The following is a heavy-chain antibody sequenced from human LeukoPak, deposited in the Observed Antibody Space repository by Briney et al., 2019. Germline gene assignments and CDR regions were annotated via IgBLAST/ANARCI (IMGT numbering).Heavy chain of an antibody. CDR1: GFTFSSYA. CDR2: VTGSGGST. V-gene: IGHV3-23*01. D-gene: IGHD6-19*01. Sequence: PGGSLRLSCAASGFTFSSYAITWVRQAPGKGLEWVSVVTGSGGSTYYADSVKGRFTISRDNAKNTVYLQMNSLRAEDTALYYCARTPHSSDWYGWFDPWGQGTLVSVSS. CDR3: ARTPHSSDWYGWFDP. J-gene: IGHJ5*02.